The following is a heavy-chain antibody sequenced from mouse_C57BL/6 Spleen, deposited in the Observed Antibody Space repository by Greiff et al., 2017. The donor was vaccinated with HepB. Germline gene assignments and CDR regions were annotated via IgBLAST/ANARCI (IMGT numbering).Heavy chain of an antibody. D-gene: IGHD4-1*01. CDR3: ARHGVGRSDYYAMDY. CDR2: IWSDGST. V-gene: IGHV2-6-1*01. CDR1: GFSLTSYG. Sequence: VKLVESGPGLVAPSQSLSITCTVSGFSLTSYGVHWVRQPPGKGLEWLVVIWSDGSTTYNSALKSRLSISKDNSKSQVFLKMNSLQTDDTAMYYCARHGVGRSDYYAMDYWGQGTSVTVSS. J-gene: IGHJ4*01.